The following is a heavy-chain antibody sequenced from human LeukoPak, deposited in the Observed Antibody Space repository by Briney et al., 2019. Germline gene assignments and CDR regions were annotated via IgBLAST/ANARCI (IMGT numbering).Heavy chain of an antibody. V-gene: IGHV4-59*01. CDR3: ARGLTGLGPGY. J-gene: IGHJ4*02. D-gene: IGHD1-14*01. CDR2: IYYSGST. CDR1: GGSISSYY. Sequence: SETLSLTCTVSGGSISSYYWSWIRQPPGKGLEWIGYIYYSGSTNYNPSLKSRVTISVDTSKNQFSLKLSSVTAADTAVYYCARGLTGLGPGYWGQGTLVTVSS.